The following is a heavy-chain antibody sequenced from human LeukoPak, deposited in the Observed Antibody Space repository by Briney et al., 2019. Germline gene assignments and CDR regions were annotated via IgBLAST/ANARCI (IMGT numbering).Heavy chain of an antibody. CDR1: GGSISRGGYC. CDR3: AADTSGYRIFNY. Sequence: SSQTLSLTCTVSGGSISRGGYCWSWIRQHPGKGLEWIGYIDYSGSTFYNPSLKSRLTMSIDTSKNQFSLKLSSVTAADMAVYYCAADTSGYRIFNYWGQGTLVTVSS. D-gene: IGHD3-22*01. J-gene: IGHJ4*02. V-gene: IGHV4-31*03. CDR2: IDYSGST.